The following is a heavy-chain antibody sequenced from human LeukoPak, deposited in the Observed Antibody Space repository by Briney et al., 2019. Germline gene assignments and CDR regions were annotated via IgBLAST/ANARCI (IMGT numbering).Heavy chain of an antibody. CDR1: GGSISSSSFY. CDR3: AKGRVIVVVPVATNDANFDY. J-gene: IGHJ4*02. CDR2: IYYSGTT. V-gene: IGHV4-39*01. D-gene: IGHD2-2*01. Sequence: SETLSLTCTVSGGSISSSSFYWGWIRQPPGKGLEWVGTIYYSGTTYYNPSLKSRVTISVDTSKNQFSLKLSSVTAADTAVYYCAKGRVIVVVPVATNDANFDYWGQGTLVTVSS.